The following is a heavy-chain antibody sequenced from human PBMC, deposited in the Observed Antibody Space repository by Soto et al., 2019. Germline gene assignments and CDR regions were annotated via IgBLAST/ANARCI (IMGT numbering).Heavy chain of an antibody. CDR1: GFTFSSYA. D-gene: IGHD4-17*01. J-gene: IGHJ4*02. CDR2: ISGSGDST. V-gene: IGHV3-23*01. CDR3: ARDGGYGGPY. Sequence: GGSLRLSCAASGFTFSSYAMSWVRQAPGKGLEWVSGISGSGDSTYYADSVKGRFTISRDNYKKTLYLQMNSLRSDDTAVYYCARDGGYGGPYWGQGTLVTVSS.